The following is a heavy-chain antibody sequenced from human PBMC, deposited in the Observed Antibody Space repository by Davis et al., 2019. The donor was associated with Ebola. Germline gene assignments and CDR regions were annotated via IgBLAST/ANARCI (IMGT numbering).Heavy chain of an antibody. Sequence: GSLRLSCTVSGGSISSYYWSWIRQPPGKGLEWIGYIYYSGSTNYNPSLKSRVTISVDTSKNQFFLKLSSVTAADTAVYYCARDRGYGDAFDIWGQGTMVTVSS. D-gene: IGHD5-12*01. CDR3: ARDRGYGDAFDI. CDR2: IYYSGST. V-gene: IGHV4-59*01. CDR1: GGSISSYY. J-gene: IGHJ3*02.